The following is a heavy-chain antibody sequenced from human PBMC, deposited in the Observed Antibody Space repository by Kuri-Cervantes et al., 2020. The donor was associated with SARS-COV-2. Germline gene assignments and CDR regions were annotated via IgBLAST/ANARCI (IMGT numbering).Heavy chain of an antibody. D-gene: IGHD4-23*01. CDR2: ISSSGSTI. V-gene: IGHV3-11*04. CDR1: VFTFSDYY. J-gene: IGHJ5*02. Sequence: WGSLRLSCAASVFTFSDYYITWIRQAPGKGLEWVSYISSSGSTIHYADSVKGRFTISRDNVKNSVYLQMNSLRAEDTAVYYCARDDPYYGGNSWFDPWGQGTLVTVSS. CDR3: ARDDPYYGGNSWFDP.